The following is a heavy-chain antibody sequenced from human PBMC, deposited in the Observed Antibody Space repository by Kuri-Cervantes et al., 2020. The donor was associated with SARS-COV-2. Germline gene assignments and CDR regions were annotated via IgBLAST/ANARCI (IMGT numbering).Heavy chain of an antibody. J-gene: IGHJ3*02. CDR3: AHRRPTVTTNDAFDI. D-gene: IGHD4-17*01. V-gene: IGHV2-70*12. CDR2: IDWDDDK. Sequence: SGPTLVKPTQTLTLTCTFPGFSLSTSGMCVSWIRQPPGKALEWLARIDWDDDKYYSTSLKSRLTITKDTSNNQVVLTMTNMDPVDTAIHYCAHRRPTVTTNDAFDIWGQGTMVTVSS. CDR1: GFSLSTSGMC.